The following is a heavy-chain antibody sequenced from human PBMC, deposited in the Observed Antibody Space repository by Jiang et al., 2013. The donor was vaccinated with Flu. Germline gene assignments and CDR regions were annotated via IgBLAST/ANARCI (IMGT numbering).Heavy chain of an antibody. D-gene: IGHD3-10*01. J-gene: IGHJ1*01. Sequence: LLKPSETLSLTCAVYGGSFSGYYWSWIRQPPGKGLEWIGEINHSGSTNYNPSLKSRVTISVDTSKNQFSLKLSSVTAADTAVYYCARGRYGSGSSIQHWGQGTLVTVSS. CDR1: GGSFSGYY. V-gene: IGHV4-34*01. CDR2: INHSGST. CDR3: ARGRYGSGSSIQH.